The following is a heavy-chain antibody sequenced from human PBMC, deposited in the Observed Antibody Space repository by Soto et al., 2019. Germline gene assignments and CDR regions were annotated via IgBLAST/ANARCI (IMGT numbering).Heavy chain of an antibody. CDR2: IIPIFGTA. J-gene: IGHJ6*02. D-gene: IGHD1-7*01. Sequence: QVQLVQSGAEVKKPGSSVKVSCKASGGTFSSYAISWVRRAPGQGLEWMGGIIPIFGTANYAQKFQGRVTITADESTSTAYMELSSLRSEDTAVYYCASHSITGTWVYYYGMDVWGQGTTVTVSS. CDR1: GGTFSSYA. V-gene: IGHV1-69*12. CDR3: ASHSITGTWVYYYGMDV.